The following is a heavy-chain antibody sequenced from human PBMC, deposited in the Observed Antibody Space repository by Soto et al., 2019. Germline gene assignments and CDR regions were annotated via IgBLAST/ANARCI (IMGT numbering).Heavy chain of an antibody. V-gene: IGHV7-4-1*01. J-gene: IGHJ6*02. CDR2: INTNTGNP. CDR1: GYTFTSYA. D-gene: IGHD3-22*01. CDR3: AREQAEYYYDSRAKAEIYYYYGMDV. Sequence: QVQLVQSGSELKKPGASVKVSCKASGYTFTSYAMTWVRQAPGQGLEWMGWINTNTGNPTYAQGFTGRFVFSLDTSATTAYLQICSLKAEDTAVYYCAREQAEYYYDSRAKAEIYYYYGMDVWGQGTTVTVSS.